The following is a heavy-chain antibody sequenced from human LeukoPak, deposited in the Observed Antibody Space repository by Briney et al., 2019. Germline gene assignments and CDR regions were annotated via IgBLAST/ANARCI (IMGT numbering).Heavy chain of an antibody. CDR1: GGSISSYY. V-gene: IGHV4-59*12. Sequence: SETLSLTCTVAGGSISSYYWSWIRQPPGKGLEWIGSIYYSGSTYYNPSLKSRVTISVDTSKNQFSLKLSSVTAADTAVYYCARDQAAVVTRGFDYWGQGTLVTVSS. CDR2: IYYSGST. CDR3: ARDQAAVVTRGFDY. J-gene: IGHJ4*02. D-gene: IGHD4-23*01.